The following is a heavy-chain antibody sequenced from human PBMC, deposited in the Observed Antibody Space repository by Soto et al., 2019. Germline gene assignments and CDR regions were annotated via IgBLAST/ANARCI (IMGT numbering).Heavy chain of an antibody. Sequence: QVQLQESGPGLVKPSETLSLTCTVSGGSINFYYWSWIRQPAGKGLGWIGRIYTSGSANYNPSLKSRVTMSVDTSKNQLSLKLRSVTAADSAIYYCTRDRSEGSGRYFWVDSWGQGILVTVSS. V-gene: IGHV4-4*07. CDR3: TRDRSEGSGRYFWVDS. CDR1: GGSINFYY. D-gene: IGHD1-26*01. J-gene: IGHJ4*02. CDR2: IYTSGSA.